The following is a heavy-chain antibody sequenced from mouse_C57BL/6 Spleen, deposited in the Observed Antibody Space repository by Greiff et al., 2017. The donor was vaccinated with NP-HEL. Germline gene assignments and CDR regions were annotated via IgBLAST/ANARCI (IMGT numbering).Heavy chain of an antibody. J-gene: IGHJ3*01. CDR1: GYSITSGYY. V-gene: IGHV3-6*01. Sequence: EVKLQESGPGLVKPSQSLSLTCSVTGYSITSGYYWNWIRQFPGNKLEWMGYISYDGSNNYNPSLKNRISITRDTSKNQFFLKLNSVTTEDTATYYCARAEGDYDPLFAYWGQGTLVTVSA. CDR2: ISYDGSN. CDR3: ARAEGDYDPLFAY. D-gene: IGHD2-4*01.